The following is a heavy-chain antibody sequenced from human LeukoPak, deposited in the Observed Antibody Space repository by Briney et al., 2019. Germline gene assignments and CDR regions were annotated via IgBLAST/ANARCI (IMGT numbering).Heavy chain of an antibody. D-gene: IGHD3-22*01. CDR3: AKDMSYDSSGYYGY. J-gene: IGHJ4*02. Sequence: GGSLRLSCAASGFTFDDYAMHWVRQAPGKGLEWVSGISWNSGSIGYADSVKGRFTISRDNAKNSLYLQMNSLRAEDTALYYCAKDMSYDSSGYYGYWGQGTLVTVSS. CDR1: GFTFDDYA. V-gene: IGHV3-9*01. CDR2: ISWNSGSI.